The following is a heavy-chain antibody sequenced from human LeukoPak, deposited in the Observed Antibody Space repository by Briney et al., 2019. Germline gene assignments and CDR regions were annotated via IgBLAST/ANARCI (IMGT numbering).Heavy chain of an antibody. V-gene: IGHV4-59*01. J-gene: IGHJ4*02. Sequence: SSETLSLTCTVSGGSISSYYWSWIRQPPGKGLEWIGYIYYSGSTNYNPSLKSRVTISVDTSKNQFSLKLSSVTAADTAMYYCAKTHSHFPPYFDYWGQGTLVIVSS. D-gene: IGHD4-11*01. CDR1: GGSISSYY. CDR2: IYYSGST. CDR3: AKTHSHFPPYFDY.